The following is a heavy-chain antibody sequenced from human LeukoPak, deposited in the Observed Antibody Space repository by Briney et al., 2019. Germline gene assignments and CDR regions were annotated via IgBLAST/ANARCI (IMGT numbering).Heavy chain of an antibody. J-gene: IGHJ4*02. CDR2: ISYDGSNK. D-gene: IGHD6-19*01. CDR1: GFTFSSYG. Sequence: GRSLRLSCAASGFTFSSYGMHWVRQAPGKGLEWVAVISYDGSNKYYADSVKGRFTISRDNSKNTLYLQMNGLRAEDTAVYYCAKDLRYSSGWGPFDYWGQGTLVTVSS. V-gene: IGHV3-30*18. CDR3: AKDLRYSSGWGPFDY.